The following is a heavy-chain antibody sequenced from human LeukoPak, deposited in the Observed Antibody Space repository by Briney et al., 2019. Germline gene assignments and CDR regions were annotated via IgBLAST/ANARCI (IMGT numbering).Heavy chain of an antibody. J-gene: IGHJ5*02. CDR1: GGTFSSYA. Sequence: SVKVSCKASGGTFSSYAISWVRQAPGQGLEWMGRIIPILGIANYAQKFQGRVTITADKSTSTAYMELSSLRSEDTAVYYCARDRRVAATLSSVWFDPWGQGTLVTVSS. D-gene: IGHD2-15*01. CDR3: ARDRRVAATLSSVWFDP. V-gene: IGHV1-69*04. CDR2: IIPILGIA.